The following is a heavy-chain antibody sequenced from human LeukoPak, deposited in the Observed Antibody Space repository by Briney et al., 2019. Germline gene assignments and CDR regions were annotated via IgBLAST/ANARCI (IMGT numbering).Heavy chain of an antibody. V-gene: IGHV3-48*04. J-gene: IGHJ4*02. Sequence: GGSLRLSCAASAFTFRSYGMHWVRQAPGKGLEWVSYISSSSTTIYYADSVKGRFTISRDNAKNSLYLQMNSLRGEDTAVYYCARHVSGRWELFFDSWGQGALVTVSS. CDR1: AFTFRSYG. D-gene: IGHD4-23*01. CDR2: ISSSSTTI. CDR3: ARHVSGRWELFFDS.